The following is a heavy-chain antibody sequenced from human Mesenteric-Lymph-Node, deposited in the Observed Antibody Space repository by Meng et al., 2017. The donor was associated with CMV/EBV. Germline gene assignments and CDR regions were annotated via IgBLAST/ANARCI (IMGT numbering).Heavy chain of an antibody. J-gene: IGHJ4*02. V-gene: IGHV4-39*01. CDR1: GGHNRSSSYY. D-gene: IGHD2-8*01. CDR3: ARQPVYGSGFDY. CDR2: IYYSGST. Sequence: TVPGGHNRSSSYYWGWIRQPPGKGLEWIGSIYYSGSTYYNPSLKSRVTISVDTSKNQFSLKLSSVTAADTAVYYCARQPVYGSGFDYWGQGTLVTVSS.